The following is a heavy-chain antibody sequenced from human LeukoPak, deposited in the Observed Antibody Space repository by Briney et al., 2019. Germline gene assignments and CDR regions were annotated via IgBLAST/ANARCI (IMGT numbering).Heavy chain of an antibody. CDR3: LLGGNYKLDP. D-gene: IGHD1-26*01. CDR2: IDAGGAA. J-gene: IGHJ5*02. V-gene: IGHV3-74*01. Sequence: GGSLRLSCAASGFTFSASWMHWVRQPPGKGLLWVSRIDAGGAADYADSVKGRFTTSRDNARNTLYLQMNSLRDEDTAVYYCLLGGNYKLDPWGQGTLVTVSS. CDR1: GFTFSASW.